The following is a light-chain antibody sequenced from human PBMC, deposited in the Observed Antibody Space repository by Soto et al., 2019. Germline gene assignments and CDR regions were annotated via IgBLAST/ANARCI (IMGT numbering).Light chain of an antibody. CDR3: SSHTSSTTWV. Sequence: QSVLTQPASVSGSPGQSITISCTGTSSDLGTYNYVSWYQQHPDKAPKLIIYDVRNRPSGISDRFSGSKSGDTASLIISGLQAEDEADYYCSSHTSSTTWVFGGGTKLTVL. V-gene: IGLV2-14*03. CDR2: DVR. J-gene: IGLJ3*02. CDR1: SSDLGTYNY.